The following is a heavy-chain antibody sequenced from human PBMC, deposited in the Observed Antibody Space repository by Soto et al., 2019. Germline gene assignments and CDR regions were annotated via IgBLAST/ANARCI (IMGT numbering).Heavy chain of an antibody. CDR3: ARDREGYCSSTSCLNPLNY. Sequence: GGSLRLSCAASGFTFSIYSMNWVRQAPGKGLEWVSSISSSSSYIYYADSVKGRFTISRDNAKNSLYLQMNSLRAEDTAVYYCARDREGYCSSTSCLNPLNYWGQGTLVTVSS. J-gene: IGHJ4*02. V-gene: IGHV3-21*01. CDR2: ISSSSSYI. D-gene: IGHD2-2*01. CDR1: GFTFSIYS.